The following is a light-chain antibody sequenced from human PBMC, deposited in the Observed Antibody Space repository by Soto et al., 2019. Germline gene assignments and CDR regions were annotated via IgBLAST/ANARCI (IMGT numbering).Light chain of an antibody. CDR2: GAS. CDR3: QQDGSSPPIT. CDR1: QSVTGSY. V-gene: IGKV3-20*01. Sequence: EIVLTQSPGTLSLSPGERATLSCRASQSVTGSYLAWYQQKPGQAPRLLLDGASSRATGIPDRFSGSGSGTYFSITISRLAPADFAVYSCQQDGSSPPITFGQGTRLEIK. J-gene: IGKJ5*01.